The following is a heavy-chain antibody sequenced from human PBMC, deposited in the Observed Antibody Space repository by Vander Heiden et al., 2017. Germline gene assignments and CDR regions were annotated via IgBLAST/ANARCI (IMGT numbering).Heavy chain of an antibody. V-gene: IGHV3-23*01. CDR3: AKDSKLLAAAGLYNWFDP. J-gene: IGHJ5*02. Sequence: EVQLLEAGGGLVQRGGYRGRSCSAAGFTFSSDDMSWVRQAPGKGLEWVSAISGSGGSTYYADSVKGRFTISRDNSKNTLYLQMNSLRAEDTAVYYCAKDSKLLAAAGLYNWFDPWGQGTLVTVSS. CDR2: ISGSGGST. CDR1: GFTFSSDD. D-gene: IGHD6-13*01.